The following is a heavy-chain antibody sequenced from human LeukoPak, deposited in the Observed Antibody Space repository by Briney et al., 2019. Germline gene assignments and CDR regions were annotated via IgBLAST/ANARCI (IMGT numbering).Heavy chain of an antibody. CDR2: INHRGST. V-gene: IGHV4-34*01. Sequence: SETLSLTCAVYGGSFSGYWWSWVRLPPGKGLEWIGEINHRGSTNYNPSPKSRVTIAVDTSKIQFSLKLSSVTAADTAVYYCAREEGYCSSTTCSAPFDCWGQGILVTVSS. J-gene: IGHJ4*02. CDR1: GGSFSGYW. D-gene: IGHD2-2*01. CDR3: AREEGYCSSTTCSAPFDC.